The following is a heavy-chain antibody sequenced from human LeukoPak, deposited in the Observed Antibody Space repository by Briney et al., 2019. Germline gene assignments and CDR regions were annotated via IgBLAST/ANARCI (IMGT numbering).Heavy chain of an antibody. CDR1: GYTFTGYY. D-gene: IGHD3-9*01. V-gene: IGHV1-2*02. CDR2: INPNSGGT. Sequence: ASVKVSCKASGYTFTGYYMHWVRQAPGQGLEWMGWINPNSGGTNYAQKFQGRVTMTRDTSISTAYMELSRLRSDDTAVYYCARDGVLRYFDWLPNYYYYYYMDVWGKGTTVTVSS. CDR3: ARDGVLRYFDWLPNYYYYYYMDV. J-gene: IGHJ6*03.